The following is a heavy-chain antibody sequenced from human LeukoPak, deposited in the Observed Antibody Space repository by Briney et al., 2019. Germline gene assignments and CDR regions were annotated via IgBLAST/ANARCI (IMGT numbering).Heavy chain of an antibody. Sequence: PSETLSLTCTVSGNSINRGFYWGCIRQPPGKGLEWIGSFYHSVSTYYNPSLKSRGTISVDTSKNQFSLKLSSVTAADTAVYYCARSTPGSGWSNWFDPWGQGTLVTVSS. CDR1: GNSINRGFY. D-gene: IGHD6-19*01. V-gene: IGHV4-38-2*02. J-gene: IGHJ5*02. CDR3: ARSTPGSGWSNWFDP. CDR2: FYHSVST.